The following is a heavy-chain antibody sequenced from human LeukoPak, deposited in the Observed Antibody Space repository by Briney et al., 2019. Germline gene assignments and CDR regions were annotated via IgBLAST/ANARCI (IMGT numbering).Heavy chain of an antibody. V-gene: IGHV4-59*01. CDR3: AREGRPNYYDSSGYLFSRSAFDI. J-gene: IGHJ3*02. Sequence: PSETLSLTCTVSGGSISSYYWSWIRQPPGKGLEWIGYIYYSGSTNYNPSLKSRVTISVDTSKNQFSLKLSSVTAADTAVYYCAREGRPNYYDSSGYLFSRSAFDIWGQGTMVTVSS. CDR1: GGSISSYY. D-gene: IGHD3-22*01. CDR2: IYYSGST.